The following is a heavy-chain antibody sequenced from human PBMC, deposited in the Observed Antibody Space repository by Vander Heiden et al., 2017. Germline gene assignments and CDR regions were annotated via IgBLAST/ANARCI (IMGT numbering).Heavy chain of an antibody. Sequence: EVQLVESGGGLVKPGGSLRLSCAASGFTFSTYVMNWVRQAPGKGLEWGSASSPTSSRIYYADSVKGRFTISRDNAKNSLYLQMISLRAEDTAVYYCASNITRLSYYYYYGMDVWGQGTTVTVSS. D-gene: IGHD2-2*01. J-gene: IGHJ6*02. CDR2: SSPTSSRI. CDR1: GFTFSTYV. CDR3: ASNITRLSYYYYYGMDV. V-gene: IGHV3-21*01.